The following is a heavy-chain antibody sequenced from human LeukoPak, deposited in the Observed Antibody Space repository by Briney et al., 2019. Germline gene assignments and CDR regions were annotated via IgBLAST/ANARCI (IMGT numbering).Heavy chain of an antibody. CDR2: IYHSGST. J-gene: IGHJ3*02. Sequence: PSETLSLTCAVSGGSISSSNWWSWVRQPPGKGLEWIGEIYHSGSTNYNPSLKSRVTISVDKSKNQFSLKLSSVTAADTAVYYCAREEGSFRGAFDIWGQGTMVTVSS. V-gene: IGHV4-4*02. CDR3: AREEGSFRGAFDI. CDR1: GGSISSSNW. D-gene: IGHD2/OR15-2a*01.